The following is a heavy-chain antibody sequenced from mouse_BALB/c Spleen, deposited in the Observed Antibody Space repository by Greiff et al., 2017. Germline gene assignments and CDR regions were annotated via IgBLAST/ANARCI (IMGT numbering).Heavy chain of an antibody. V-gene: IGHV5-9*03. J-gene: IGHJ1*01. Sequence: DVMLVESGGGLVKPGGSLKLSCAASGFTFSSYTMSWVRQTPEKRLEWVATISSGGGNTYYPDSVKGRFTISRDNAKNNLYLQMSSLRSEDTAMYYCARIYGYGGYFDVWGAGTTVTVSS. D-gene: IGHD2-2*01. CDR1: GFTFSSYT. CDR2: ISSGGGNT. CDR3: ARIYGYGGYFDV.